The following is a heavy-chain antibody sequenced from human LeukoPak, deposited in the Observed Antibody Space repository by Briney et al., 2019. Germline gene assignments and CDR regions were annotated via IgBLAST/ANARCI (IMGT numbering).Heavy chain of an antibody. Sequence: GGSLRLSCAASGFTFGNYAMSWVRQAPGKGLEWVSGISGSGGNTYNADSVKGRFTISRDNSKNTLYLQMNSLRAEDTAVYYCAKDSIYYDFWSGYYPIWGQGTMVTVSS. CDR3: AKDSIYYDFWSGYYPI. V-gene: IGHV3-23*01. D-gene: IGHD3-3*01. CDR1: GFTFGNYA. J-gene: IGHJ3*02. CDR2: ISGSGGNT.